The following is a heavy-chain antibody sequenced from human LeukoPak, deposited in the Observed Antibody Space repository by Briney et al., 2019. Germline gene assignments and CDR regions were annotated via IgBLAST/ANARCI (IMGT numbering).Heavy chain of an antibody. D-gene: IGHD1-1*01. CDR2: IGTSGTT. CDR3: ARVGDWNDLVY. Sequence: SETLSLTCTVSGGSISSYYWSWIRQPAGKGLEWIGRIGTSGTTNYNPSLKSRVTMSVDTSKNQFSLKLSSVTAADTAVYYCARVGDWNDLVYWGQGTLVTVSS. V-gene: IGHV4-4*07. J-gene: IGHJ4*02. CDR1: GGSISSYY.